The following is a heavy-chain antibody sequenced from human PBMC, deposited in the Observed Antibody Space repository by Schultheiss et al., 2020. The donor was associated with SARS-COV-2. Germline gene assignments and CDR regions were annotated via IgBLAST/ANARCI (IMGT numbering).Heavy chain of an antibody. CDR3: ATDRKFGSYYDTEGPRAFDY. V-gene: IGHV1-2*04. Sequence: ASVKVSCKASGYTFTGYYMHWVRQAPGQGLEWMGWINPNSGGTNYAQKFQGWVTMTRDTSTDTAYMELSSLRSEDTAVYYCATDRKFGSYYDTEGPRAFDYWGQGTLVTVSS. D-gene: IGHD3-22*01. J-gene: IGHJ4*02. CDR2: INPNSGGT. CDR1: GYTFTGYY.